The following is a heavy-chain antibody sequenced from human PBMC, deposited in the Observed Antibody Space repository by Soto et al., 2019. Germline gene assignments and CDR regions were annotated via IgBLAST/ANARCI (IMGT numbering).Heavy chain of an antibody. J-gene: IGHJ4*02. D-gene: IGHD3-16*01. CDR1: AASFSNDE. Sequence: XTLSLLCTVSAASFSNDEWAWIRQPTGKGVELIGYIHFNGNTKYNPSLEGRLTISIDTSKKEFSLKTTSVPAPDEAVYYCASVTFGGIVLDHWGQGTMGTVSS. V-gene: IGHV4-59*01. CDR2: IHFNGNT. CDR3: ASVTFGGIVLDH.